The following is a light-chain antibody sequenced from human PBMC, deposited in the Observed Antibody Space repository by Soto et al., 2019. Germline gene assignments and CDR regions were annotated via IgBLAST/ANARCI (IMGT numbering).Light chain of an antibody. CDR3: SSYAGSYTLV. CDR2: DVT. J-gene: IGLJ2*01. CDR1: SSDVGAYNW. Sequence: QSALTQPRSVSGSPGQSVTISCTGTSSDVGAYNWVSWYQQHPGKAPKLMTYDVTKRPSGFPDRFSGSKSGNTASLTISGLQADDEADYYCSSYAGSYTLVFGGGTKLTVL. V-gene: IGLV2-11*01.